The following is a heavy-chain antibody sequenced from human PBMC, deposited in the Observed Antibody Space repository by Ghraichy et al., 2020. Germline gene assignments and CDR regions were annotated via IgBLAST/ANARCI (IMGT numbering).Heavy chain of an antibody. J-gene: IGHJ4*02. D-gene: IGHD3-10*01. CDR1: GFTFSSYA. Sequence: GESLNISCAASGFTFSSYAMHWVRQAPGKGLEWVAVISYDGSNKYYADSVKGRFTISRDNSKNTLYLQMNSLRAEDTAVYYCARTDIKLLWFRELSPCFDYWGQGTLVTVSS. CDR2: ISYDGSNK. V-gene: IGHV3-30-3*01. CDR3: ARTDIKLLWFRELSPCFDY.